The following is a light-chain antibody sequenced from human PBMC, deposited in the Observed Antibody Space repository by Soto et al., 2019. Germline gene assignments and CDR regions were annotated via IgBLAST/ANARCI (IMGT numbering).Light chain of an antibody. CDR1: QSVSNN. V-gene: IGKV3-15*01. CDR2: GAS. Sequence: EIVLTQSPGTLSLSPVERSTLSCRASQSVSNNYLAWYQQKPGQAPRLLIYGASTRATGIPARFSGSGSGTEFTLTISSLQSEDFAVYSCQQYNNWPRTFGQGTKVDIK. J-gene: IGKJ1*01. CDR3: QQYNNWPRT.